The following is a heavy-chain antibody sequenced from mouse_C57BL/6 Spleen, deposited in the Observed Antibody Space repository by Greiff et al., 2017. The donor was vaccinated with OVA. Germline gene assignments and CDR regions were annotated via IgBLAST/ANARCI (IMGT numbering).Heavy chain of an antibody. CDR3: TRRMAYYSNYDWFAY. D-gene: IGHD2-5*01. V-gene: IGHV1-15*01. J-gene: IGHJ3*01. Sequence: QVQLKQSGAELVRPGASVTLSCKASGYTFTDYEMHWVKQTPVHGLEWIGAIDPETGGTAYNQKFKGKAILTADKSSSTAYMELRSLTSEDSAVYYCTRRMAYYSNYDWFAYWGQGTLVTVSA. CDR2: IDPETGGT. CDR1: GYTFTDYE.